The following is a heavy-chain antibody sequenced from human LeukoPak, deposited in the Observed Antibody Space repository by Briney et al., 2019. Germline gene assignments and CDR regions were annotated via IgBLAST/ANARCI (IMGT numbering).Heavy chain of an antibody. CDR3: ARESRGTYYDFWSGYYPTDY. V-gene: IGHV3-33*01. D-gene: IGHD3-3*01. J-gene: IGHJ4*02. CDR2: IWYDGSKK. CDR1: GFTFSNYG. Sequence: PGKSLRLSCAASGFTFSNYGMHWVRQAPGKGLEWVTVIWYDGSKKYYADSVKGRFTISRDNSKNTLYLQMNSLRAEDTAVYYCARESRGTYYDFWSGYYPTDYWGQGTLVTVSS.